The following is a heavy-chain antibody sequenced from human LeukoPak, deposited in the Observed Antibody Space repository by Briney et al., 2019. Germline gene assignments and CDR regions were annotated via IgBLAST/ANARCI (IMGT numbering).Heavy chain of an antibody. CDR3: ARGYGDY. V-gene: IGHV3-66*02. CDR1: GFTVSHYY. J-gene: IGHJ4*02. CDR2: IYTGGSA. D-gene: IGHD1-1*01. Sequence: QPGGSLRLSCAASGFTVSHYYMSWVRQAPGKGLEWVSLIYTGGSAYYSDSVKGRFTISRDNPKNTLYLQMNSLRAEDTAVYYCARGYGDYWGQGTLVTVSS.